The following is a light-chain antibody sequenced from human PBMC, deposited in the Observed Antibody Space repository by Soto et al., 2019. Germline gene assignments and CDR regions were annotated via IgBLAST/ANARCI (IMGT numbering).Light chain of an antibody. V-gene: IGKV3D-15*01. CDR3: QQYYNWPLT. CDR1: QSVSST. J-gene: IGKJ4*01. CDR2: GAS. Sequence: EIVMTQSPATLSVSPGERATLSCRASQSVSSTLAWYQQKPGQAPRFLIYGASTRATGIPARFSGSGSGTEFTLTISSLQSEDFAVYYCQQYYNWPLTFGGGTKVDI.